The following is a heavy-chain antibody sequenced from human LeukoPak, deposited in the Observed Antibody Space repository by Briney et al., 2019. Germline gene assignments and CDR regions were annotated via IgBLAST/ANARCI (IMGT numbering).Heavy chain of an antibody. Sequence: SETLSLTCTVSGGSISSYYWSWIRQPPGKGLEWIGYIYYSGSTSYNPSLKSRVTISVDTSKNQFSLKLSSVTAADTAVYYCARRKGSHFDYWGQGTLVTVSS. V-gene: IGHV4-59*08. CDR1: GGSISSYY. J-gene: IGHJ4*02. CDR2: IYYSGST. D-gene: IGHD2-15*01. CDR3: ARRKGSHFDY.